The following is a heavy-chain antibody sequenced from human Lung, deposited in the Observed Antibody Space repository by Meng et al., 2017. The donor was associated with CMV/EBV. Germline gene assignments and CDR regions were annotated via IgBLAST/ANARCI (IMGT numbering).Heavy chain of an antibody. Sequence: QVQLVPSGAEVKKPGSSGKVSCKASGGTFSSYAISWVRQAPGQGLEWMGGIIPIFGTANYAQKFQGRVTITADESTSTAYMELSSLRSEDTAVYYCAREVSSSWFAGDWFDPWGQGTLVTVSS. CDR1: GGTFSSYA. CDR2: IIPIFGTA. V-gene: IGHV1-69*12. J-gene: IGHJ5*02. D-gene: IGHD6-13*01. CDR3: AREVSSSWFAGDWFDP.